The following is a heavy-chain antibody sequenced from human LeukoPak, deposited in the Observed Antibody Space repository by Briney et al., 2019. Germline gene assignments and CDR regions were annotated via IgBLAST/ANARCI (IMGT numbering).Heavy chain of an antibody. CDR3: ARGHVEFDY. D-gene: IGHD5-24*01. J-gene: IGHJ4*02. V-gene: IGHV4-59*01. Sequence: NPSETLSLTCTVSGGSISSYYWSWIRQPPGKGLQWIGCIYYSGSTYYKPSLKSRVTISVDTSKNQFSLKLSSVTGTDTAVYYCARGHVEFDYWGQGTLVTVSS. CDR2: IYYSGST. CDR1: GGSISSYY.